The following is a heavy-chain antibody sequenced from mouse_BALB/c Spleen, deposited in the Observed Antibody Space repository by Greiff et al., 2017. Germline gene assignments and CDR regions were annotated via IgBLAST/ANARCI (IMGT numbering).Heavy chain of an antibody. J-gene: IGHJ4*01. V-gene: IGHV2-9*02. CDR3: ARDKGYDGRMDY. Sequence: VKLQQSGPGLVAPSQSLSITCTVSGFSLTSYGVHWVRQPPGKGLEWLGVIWAGGSTNYNSALMSRLSISKDNSRSQVFLKMNSLQTDDTAMYYCARDKGYDGRMDYWGQGTSVTVSS. D-gene: IGHD2-14*01. CDR1: GFSLTSYG. CDR2: IWAGGST.